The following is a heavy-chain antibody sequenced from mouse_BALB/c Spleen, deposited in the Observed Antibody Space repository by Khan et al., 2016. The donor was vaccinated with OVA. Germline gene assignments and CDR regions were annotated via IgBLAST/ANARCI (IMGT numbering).Heavy chain of an antibody. Sequence: QIQLVQSGPELKKPGETVKISCKASGYTFTNYGMNWVKQAPGKGLKWMGWINTYTGEPTYGDDFKGRFAFSLETSAGTAYLQINNLKNEDTATYFCAKCGKIGYAIDYWSQGTSVTVSS. J-gene: IGHJ4*01. CDR1: GYTFTNYG. V-gene: IGHV9-3-1*01. CDR3: AKCGKIGYAIDY. D-gene: IGHD1-1*01. CDR2: INTYTGEP.